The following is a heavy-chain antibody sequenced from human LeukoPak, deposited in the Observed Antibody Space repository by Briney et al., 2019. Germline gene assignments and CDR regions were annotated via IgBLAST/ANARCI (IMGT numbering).Heavy chain of an antibody. CDR3: ATSYCTPSNCSGFDS. CDR1: GYSFTSYW. Sequence: KPGESLKISCKGSGYSFTSYWIGWVRQMPGKGLEYMGIIYPDDSDTRYSPSFQGQVAISADKSINTAYLQWSSLKASDTAMYYCATSYCTPSNCSGFDSWGQGTPVTVSS. V-gene: IGHV5-51*03. D-gene: IGHD2-8*01. J-gene: IGHJ4*02. CDR2: IYPDDSDT.